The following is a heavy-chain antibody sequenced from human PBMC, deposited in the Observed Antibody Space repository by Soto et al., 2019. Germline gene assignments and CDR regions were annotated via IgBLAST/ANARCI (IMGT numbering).Heavy chain of an antibody. CDR1: GFTFSSYA. V-gene: IGHV3-23*01. J-gene: IGHJ4*02. CDR3: AKDSVVVVPAAAIFDY. CDR2: ISGSGGST. D-gene: IGHD2-2*01. Sequence: GGSLRLSCAASGFTFSSYAMSWVRQAPGKGLEWVSAISGSGGSTYYADSVKGRFTISRDNSKKTLYLQMNSLRAEDTAVYYCAKDSVVVVPAAAIFDYWGQGTLVTVSS.